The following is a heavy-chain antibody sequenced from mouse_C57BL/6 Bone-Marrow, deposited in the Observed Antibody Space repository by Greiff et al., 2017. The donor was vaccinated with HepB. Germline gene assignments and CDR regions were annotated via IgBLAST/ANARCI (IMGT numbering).Heavy chain of an antibody. CDR1: GYAFSSSW. CDR2: IYPGDGDT. J-gene: IGHJ2*01. V-gene: IGHV1-82*01. CDR3: ASKIYYGYEE. Sequence: QVQLKQSGPELVKPGASVKISCKASGYAFSSSWMNWVKQRPGKGLEWIGRIYPGDGDTNYNGKFKGKATLTADKSSSTAYMQLSSLTSEDSAVYFCASKIYYGYEEWGQGTTLTVSS. D-gene: IGHD2-2*01.